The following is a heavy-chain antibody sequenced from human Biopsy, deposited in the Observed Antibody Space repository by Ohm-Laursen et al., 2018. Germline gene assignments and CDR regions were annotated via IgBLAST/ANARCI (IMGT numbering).Heavy chain of an antibody. CDR3: ARHLRYNDY. D-gene: IGHD3-9*01. J-gene: IGHJ4*02. CDR1: GFTLSDG. V-gene: IGHV3-23*01. CDR2: ITTDSGRI. Sequence: GSLRLSCAASGFTLSDGVTWARQAPGKGLEWVSSITTDSGRIFYADSVRGRFTISRDNSKNTLYLQMNSLRAEDTAEYYCARHLRYNDYWGQGTLVTVSS.